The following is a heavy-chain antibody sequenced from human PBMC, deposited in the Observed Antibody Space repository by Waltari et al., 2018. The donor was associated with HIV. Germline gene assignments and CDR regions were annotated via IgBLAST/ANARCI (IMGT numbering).Heavy chain of an antibody. CDR1: GGSISSSTYY. J-gene: IGHJ4*02. CDR2: IYYSGTT. Sequence: QLQLQESGPGLVKPSETLSLTCTVSGGSISSSTYYWGWIRQPPGKGREWIGSIYYSGTTYYNPSLKSRVTVSVDTSKNQFSLKLSSVTAADTAVYYCARHIGYSPDYFDYWGQGTLVTVSS. D-gene: IGHD5-18*01. CDR3: ARHIGYSPDYFDY. V-gene: IGHV4-39*01.